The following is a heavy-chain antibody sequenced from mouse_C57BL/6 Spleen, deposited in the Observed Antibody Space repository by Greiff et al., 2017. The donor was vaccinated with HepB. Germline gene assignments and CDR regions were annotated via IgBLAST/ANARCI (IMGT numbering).Heavy chain of an antibody. CDR1: GYAFSSSW. CDR3: ERREYDYGSSYDFFAY. D-gene: IGHD1-1*01. J-gene: IGHJ3*01. V-gene: IGHV1-82*01. Sequence: QVQLQQSGPELVKPGASVKISCKASGYAFSSSWMNWVKQRPGKGLEWIGRIYPGDGDTNYNGKFKGKATLTADKSSSTAYMQLSSLTSEDSAVYFCERREYDYGSSYDFFAYWGQGTLVTVSA. CDR2: IYPGDGDT.